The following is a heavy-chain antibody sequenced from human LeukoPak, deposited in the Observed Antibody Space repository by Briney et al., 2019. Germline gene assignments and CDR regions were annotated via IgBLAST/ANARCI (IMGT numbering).Heavy chain of an antibody. CDR2: ISTTGGTT. V-gene: IGHV3-64D*08. D-gene: IGHD1-26*01. CDR1: GFTFSSYV. CDR3: LKGWELRFDAFDI. J-gene: IGHJ3*02. Sequence: GGSLRLSCSASGFTFSSYVMHWVRQAPGKGLEYLSAISTTGGTTYHADSVKGRFTISRDNSKNTLYLQMNVLRAEDTAVYYCLKGWELRFDAFDIWGQGTMVTVSS.